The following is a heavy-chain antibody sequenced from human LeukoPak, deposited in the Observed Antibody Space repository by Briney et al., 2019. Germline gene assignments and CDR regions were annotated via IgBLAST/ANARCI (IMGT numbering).Heavy chain of an antibody. J-gene: IGHJ4*02. Sequence: ASVKVSCKASGYTFTGYYMHWVRQAPGQGLEWMGRISPNSGGTNYAQKFQGRVTMTRDTSISTAYMELSRLRSDDTAVYYCAREPYYYDSSGYGDYWGQGTLVTVSS. D-gene: IGHD3-22*01. CDR2: ISPNSGGT. CDR3: AREPYYYDSSGYGDY. V-gene: IGHV1-2*06. CDR1: GYTFTGYY.